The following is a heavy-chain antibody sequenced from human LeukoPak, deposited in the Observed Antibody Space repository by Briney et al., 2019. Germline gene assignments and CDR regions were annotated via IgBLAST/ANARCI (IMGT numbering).Heavy chain of an antibody. CDR2: ISDDGSSE. D-gene: IGHD3-16*01. V-gene: IGHV3-30*04. CDR3: ARESYGSGHCAAFGI. J-gene: IGHJ3*02. Sequence: GGSLRLSCAASGFTFSSYAMSWVRQAPGKGLEWVAGISDDGSSEHYADSVKGRFTISRDNSDNTLYVQMNSLRVEDTAVYYCARESYGSGHCAAFGIWGQGTLVTVSS. CDR1: GFTFSSYA.